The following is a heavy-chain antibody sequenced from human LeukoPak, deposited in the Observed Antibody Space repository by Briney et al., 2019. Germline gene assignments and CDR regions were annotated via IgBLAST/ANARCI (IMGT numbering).Heavy chain of an antibody. CDR2: ISGSGGST. Sequence: PGGSLRLSCAASGFTFISYAMSWVRQAPGKGLEWVSAISGSGGSTYYADSVKARFTISRDNSNNTLYLQMNSLRAEDTAVYYCAKDQTAMVTCGFDYGGQGTLVTVSS. CDR3: AKDQTAMVTCGFDY. CDR1: GFTFISYA. V-gene: IGHV3-23*01. J-gene: IGHJ4*02. D-gene: IGHD5-18*01.